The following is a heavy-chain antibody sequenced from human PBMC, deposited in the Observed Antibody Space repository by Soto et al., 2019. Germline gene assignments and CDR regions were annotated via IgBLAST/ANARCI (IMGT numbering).Heavy chain of an antibody. CDR2: IIPIFGTA. CDR3: ARATSHCDFWSGPYRYYYGMDV. V-gene: IGHV1-69*01. J-gene: IGHJ6*02. D-gene: IGHD3-3*01. Sequence: QVQLVQSGAEVKKPGSSVKVSCKASGGTFSSYAISWVRQAPRQGLEWMGGIIPIFGTANYAQKFQGRVTITADESTSTAYMELSSLRSEDTAVYYCARATSHCDFWSGPYRYYYGMDVWGQGTTVTVSS. CDR1: GGTFSSYA.